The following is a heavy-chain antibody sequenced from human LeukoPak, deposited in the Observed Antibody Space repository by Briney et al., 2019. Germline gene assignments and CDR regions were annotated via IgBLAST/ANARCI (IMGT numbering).Heavy chain of an antibody. CDR1: GGTFSSYA. D-gene: IGHD7-27*01. CDR2: IIPTFGTA. V-gene: IGHV1-69*05. CDR3: ARSEAGDPGYYYYYYMDV. Sequence: GASVKVSCKASGGTFSSYAISWVRQAPGQGLEWMGGIIPTFGTANYAQKFQGRVTITTDESTGTAYMELSSLRSEDTAVYYCARSEAGDPGYYYYYYMDVWGKGTTVTVSS. J-gene: IGHJ6*03.